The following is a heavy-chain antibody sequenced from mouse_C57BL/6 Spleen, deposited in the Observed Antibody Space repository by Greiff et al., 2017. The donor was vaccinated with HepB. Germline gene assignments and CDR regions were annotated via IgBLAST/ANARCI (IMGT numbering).Heavy chain of an antibody. CDR2: INPSTGGT. D-gene: IGHD2-4*01. Sequence: EVQVVESGPELVKPGASVKISCKASGYSFTGYYMNWVKQSPEKSLEWIGEINPSTGGTTYNQKFKAKATLTVDKSSSTAYMQLKSLTSEDSAVYYCARGDYDGAMDYWGQGTSVTVSS. CDR3: ARGDYDGAMDY. J-gene: IGHJ4*01. CDR1: GYSFTGYY. V-gene: IGHV1-42*01.